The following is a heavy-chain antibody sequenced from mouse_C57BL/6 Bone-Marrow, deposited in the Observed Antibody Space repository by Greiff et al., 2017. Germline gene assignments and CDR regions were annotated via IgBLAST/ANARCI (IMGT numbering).Heavy chain of an antibody. J-gene: IGHJ3*01. CDR1: GYTFTSYW. CDR3: AREYPIYDGPQAWFAY. Sequence: VKLQQPGAELVKPGASVKLSCKASGYTFTSYWMHWVKQRPGRGLEWIGRIDPNSGGTKYNEKFKSKATLTVDKPSSTAYMQLSSLTSEDSAVYYGAREYPIYDGPQAWFAYWGQGTLVTVSA. CDR2: IDPNSGGT. V-gene: IGHV1-72*01. D-gene: IGHD2-3*01.